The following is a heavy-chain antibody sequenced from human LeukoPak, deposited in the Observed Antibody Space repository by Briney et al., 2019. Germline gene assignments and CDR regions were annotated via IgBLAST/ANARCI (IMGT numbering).Heavy chain of an antibody. J-gene: IGHJ4*02. CDR3: ASLGGYYDFWSGYRDY. Sequence: SETLSLTCTVSGGSVSSYYWSWIRQPPGKGLEWIGYIYHSGSTNHSPSLKRRVTISVETSKNQFSLEFSSVTAADTAVYFCASLGGYYDFWSGYRDYWGQGILVTVSS. V-gene: IGHV4-59*02. D-gene: IGHD3-3*01. CDR1: GGSVSSYY. CDR2: IYHSGST.